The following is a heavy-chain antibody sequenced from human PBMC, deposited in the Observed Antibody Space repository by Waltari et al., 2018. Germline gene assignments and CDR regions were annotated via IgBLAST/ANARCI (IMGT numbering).Heavy chain of an antibody. CDR2: IYYSGST. V-gene: IGHV4-59*01. J-gene: IGHJ6*02. CDR1: GCSTSSYY. CDR3: ARQRGLQSVSYYYYGMDV. Sequence: QVQLQESGPGLVKPSETLSLTCTVSGCSTSSYYWSWLRQPPGRGLEWIGYIYYSGSTNYNPSLKSRATISVDTSKNQFSLKLSSVTAADTAVYYCARQRGLQSVSYYYYGMDVWGQGTTVTVSS. D-gene: IGHD4-4*01.